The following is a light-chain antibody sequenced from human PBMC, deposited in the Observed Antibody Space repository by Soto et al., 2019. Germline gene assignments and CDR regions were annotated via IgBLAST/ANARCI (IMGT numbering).Light chain of an antibody. Sequence: QPVLTQPASVSGSPGQSITISCTGTSSDVGTYNLVSWYQHHTGKAPKLMIYEDSKRPSGVSNRFSGSKSGNTASLTISGLQAEDEADYYCCSYAGSRTLVFGGGTKLTVL. V-gene: IGLV2-23*01. CDR2: EDS. CDR1: SSDVGTYNL. CDR3: CSYAGSRTLV. J-gene: IGLJ2*01.